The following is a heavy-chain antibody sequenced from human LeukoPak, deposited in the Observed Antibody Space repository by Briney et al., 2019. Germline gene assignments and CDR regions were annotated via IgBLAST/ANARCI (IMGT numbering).Heavy chain of an antibody. CDR2: LHSGGDT. Sequence: GSLRLSCAVSGFNVRSNYMSWVRQAPGKGLEWVSVLHSGGDTYYADSVKGRFAISRDNSENTLFLQMNSLRAEDTAVYYCARGKVYYYYDYWGQGTLVTVSS. D-gene: IGHD5/OR15-5a*01. V-gene: IGHV3-53*01. J-gene: IGHJ4*02. CDR1: GFNVRSNY. CDR3: ARGKVYYYYDY.